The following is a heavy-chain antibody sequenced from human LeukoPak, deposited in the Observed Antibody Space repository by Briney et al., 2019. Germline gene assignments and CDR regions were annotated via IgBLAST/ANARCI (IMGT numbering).Heavy chain of an antibody. Sequence: SETLSLTCTVSGGSVSSGGSYWSWIRQHPGKGLEWIGYIYYSGSTYYNPSLKSRVTISVDMSKNQFSLKLSSVTAADTAVYYCATAGASLYFDYWGQGTLVTVSS. CDR3: ATAGASLYFDY. V-gene: IGHV4-31*03. D-gene: IGHD4-17*01. CDR1: GGSVSSGGSY. CDR2: IYYSGST. J-gene: IGHJ4*02.